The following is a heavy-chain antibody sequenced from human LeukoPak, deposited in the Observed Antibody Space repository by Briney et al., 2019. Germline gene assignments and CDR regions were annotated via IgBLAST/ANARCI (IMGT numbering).Heavy chain of an antibody. J-gene: IGHJ5*02. CDR1: GGSISSSSYY. V-gene: IGHV4-39*07. Sequence: SETLSLTCTVSGGSISSSSYYWGWIRQPPGKGLEWIGSIYYSGSTYYNPSLESRVTISIDTSKNQFSLKLTSVTAADTAVYYCARVVYRLRYFDNSWFDPWGQGTLVTVSS. CDR3: ARVVYRLRYFDNSWFDP. CDR2: IYYSGST. D-gene: IGHD3-9*01.